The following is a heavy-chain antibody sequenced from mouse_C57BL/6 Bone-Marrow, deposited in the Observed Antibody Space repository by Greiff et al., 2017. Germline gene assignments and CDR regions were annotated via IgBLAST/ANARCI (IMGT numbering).Heavy chain of an antibody. CDR3: ARVAYGFYAMDY. CDR2: ISDGGSYT. J-gene: IGHJ4*01. D-gene: IGHD2-2*01. Sequence: DVMLVESGGGLVKPGGSLKLSCAASGFTFSSYAMSWVRQTPEKRLEWVATISDGGSYTYYPDNVKGRFTISRDNAKNNLYLQMSHLKSEDTAMYDYARVAYGFYAMDYWGQGTSVTVSS. CDR1: GFTFSSYA. V-gene: IGHV5-4*03.